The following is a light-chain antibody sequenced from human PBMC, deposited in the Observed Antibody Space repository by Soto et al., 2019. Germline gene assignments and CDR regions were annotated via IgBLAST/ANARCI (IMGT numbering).Light chain of an antibody. CDR2: AAS. Sequence: DIQMTQSPSSLSASVGDRVTITCRASESISRHVNWYQQKPGKAPNLLIYAASTLQNGVPSRFSGSGSGTDFTLTISSLQPEDFATYYCQQSYSTLSISFGQATRLEIK. V-gene: IGKV1-39*01. J-gene: IGKJ5*01. CDR3: QQSYSTLSIS. CDR1: ESISRH.